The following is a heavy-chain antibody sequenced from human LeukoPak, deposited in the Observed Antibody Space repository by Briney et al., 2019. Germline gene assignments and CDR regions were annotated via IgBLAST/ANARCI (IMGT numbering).Heavy chain of an antibody. CDR3: ARSTGSTMFIDY. CDR1: GGSISSGSYY. Sequence: SQTLSLTCTVSGGSISSGSYYWSWIRQPAGKGLEWIGRIYTSGSTNYNPSLKSRVAISVDTSKNQFSLKLSSVTAADTAVYYCARSTGSTMFIDYWGQGTLVTVSS. V-gene: IGHV4-61*02. D-gene: IGHD3-10*02. CDR2: IYTSGST. J-gene: IGHJ4*02.